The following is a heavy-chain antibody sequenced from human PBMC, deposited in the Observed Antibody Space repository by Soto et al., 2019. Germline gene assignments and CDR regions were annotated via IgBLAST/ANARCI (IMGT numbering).Heavy chain of an antibody. CDR2: ISYTGST. D-gene: IGHD2-15*01. CDR1: GDSIRSYY. Sequence: SETRSLTWTVSGDSIRSYYGSWGRQTQGKRLEFIAYISYTGSTHYNPSLKTRVTISADTSKNHFSLKLSSVTTADTALYYCAREGVAAPYYYYGMDVWGQGSTVTVSS. CDR3: AREGVAAPYYYYGMDV. J-gene: IGHJ6*02. V-gene: IGHV4-59*01.